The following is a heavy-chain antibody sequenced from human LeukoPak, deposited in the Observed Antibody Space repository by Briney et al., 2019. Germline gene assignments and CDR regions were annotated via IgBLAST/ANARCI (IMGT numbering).Heavy chain of an antibody. CDR1: GGSISTYL. Sequence: KPSETLSLTCIASGGSISTYLWSWIRQPPGKGPEWIVYIYYSGSTSYNPSLKSRVTISVDTSKNQFSLKLSSVTAADTPVYFCARVDCSGGSCYAFDIWGQGTMVTVSS. CDR2: IYYSGST. J-gene: IGHJ3*02. D-gene: IGHD2-15*01. V-gene: IGHV4-59*01. CDR3: ARVDCSGGSCYAFDI.